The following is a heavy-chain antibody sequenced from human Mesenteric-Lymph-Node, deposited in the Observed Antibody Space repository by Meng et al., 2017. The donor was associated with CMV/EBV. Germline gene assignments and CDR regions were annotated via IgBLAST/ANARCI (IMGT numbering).Heavy chain of an antibody. CDR3: ARGRTTSSWYGDMYFQY. CDR1: GGSFSGYS. D-gene: IGHD6-13*01. Sequence: YGGSFSGYSWGWGRQSPGKGLEWIGEIKHSGSANYNPSLKSRVTISEGTSTNQFSLRLTSVTAADTAVYFCARGRTTSSWYGDMYFQYWGQGTLVTVSS. CDR2: IKHSGSA. J-gene: IGHJ1*01. V-gene: IGHV4-34*01.